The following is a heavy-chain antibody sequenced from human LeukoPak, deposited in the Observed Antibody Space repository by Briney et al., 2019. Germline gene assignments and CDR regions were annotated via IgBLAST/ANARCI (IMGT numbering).Heavy chain of an antibody. D-gene: IGHD3-22*01. Sequence: PGGSLRLSCAASGFTFSSYGMHWVRQAPGKGLEWVSAISGSGGSTYYADSVKGRFTISRDNSKNTLYLQMNSLRAEDTAVYYCARGLSDSSGYYYGGRFDPWGQGTLVTVSS. CDR2: ISGSGGST. CDR1: GFTFSSYG. J-gene: IGHJ5*02. CDR3: ARGLSDSSGYYYGGRFDP. V-gene: IGHV3-23*01.